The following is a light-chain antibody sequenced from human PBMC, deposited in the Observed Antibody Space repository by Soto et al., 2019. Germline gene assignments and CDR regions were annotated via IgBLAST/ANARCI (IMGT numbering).Light chain of an antibody. V-gene: IGKV3-20*01. CDR3: QQYVSSPRS. CDR2: DAS. Sequence: EIVVTQSPGTLSLSPGERATLSCRASQSLSSSQLAWYQQKPGQAPRLLIHDASSRATGISDRFTGSRSGTDFTLTIISLEPEDFAVYYCQQYVSSPRSCGLGTKVEIK. J-gene: IGKJ1*01. CDR1: QSLSSSQ.